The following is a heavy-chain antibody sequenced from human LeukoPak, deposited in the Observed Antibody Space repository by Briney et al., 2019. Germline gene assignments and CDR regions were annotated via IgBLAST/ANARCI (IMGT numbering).Heavy chain of an antibody. D-gene: IGHD6-19*01. CDR1: GHTLIVPD. J-gene: IGHJ5*02. CDR3: ARDGGWGYNWFDP. V-gene: IGHV1-2*02. Sequence: ASVSVCSTTSGHTLIVPDIRWVRHAPGQGIEWMGWINPNSGGTIYTQNFQGRVTINSGPYISTAYMQGTRLRSDDTAVYYCARDGGWGYNWFDPWGQGTLVTVSS. CDR2: INPNSGGT.